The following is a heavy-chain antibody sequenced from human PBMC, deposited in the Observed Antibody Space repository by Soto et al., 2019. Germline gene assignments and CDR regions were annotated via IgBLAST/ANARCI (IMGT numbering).Heavy chain of an antibody. J-gene: IGHJ4*02. CDR1: GFTFSSYG. D-gene: IGHD6-19*01. V-gene: IGHV3-30*18. Sequence: QVQLVESGGGVVQPGRSLRLSCAASGFTFSSYGMHWVRQAPGKGLEWVAVISYDGSNKYYADSVKGRFTISRDNSKNTLYLQMNSLRAEDTAVYYCAKDYGSSSGWTFDYWGQGTLVTVSS. CDR3: AKDYGSSSGWTFDY. CDR2: ISYDGSNK.